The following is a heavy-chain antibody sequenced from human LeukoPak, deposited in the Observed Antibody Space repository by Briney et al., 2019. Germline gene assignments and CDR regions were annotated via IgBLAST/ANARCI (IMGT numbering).Heavy chain of an antibody. J-gene: IGHJ5*02. Sequence: ASVKVSCKASGGTFSSYAISWVRQAPGQGLEWMGGIIPIFGTANYAQKFQGRVTITADESTSTAYMELSSLRSDDTAMYYCAREIRRGAGDWFDPWGQGTLVTVSS. D-gene: IGHD1-26*01. V-gene: IGHV1-69*13. CDR2: IIPIFGTA. CDR3: AREIRRGAGDWFDP. CDR1: GGTFSSYA.